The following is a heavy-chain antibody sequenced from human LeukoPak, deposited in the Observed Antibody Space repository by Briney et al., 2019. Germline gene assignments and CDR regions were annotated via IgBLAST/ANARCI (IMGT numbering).Heavy chain of an antibody. D-gene: IGHD3-9*01. J-gene: IGHJ4*02. Sequence: PSGTLSLTCAVSGCSISSSNWWSWVRQPPGKGLEWIGEIYHSGSTNYNPSLKSRVTISVDKSKNQFSLKLSSVTAADTAVYYCARIDILTGYFYFDYWGQGTLVTVSS. CDR1: GCSISSSNW. V-gene: IGHV4-4*02. CDR2: IYHSGST. CDR3: ARIDILTGYFYFDY.